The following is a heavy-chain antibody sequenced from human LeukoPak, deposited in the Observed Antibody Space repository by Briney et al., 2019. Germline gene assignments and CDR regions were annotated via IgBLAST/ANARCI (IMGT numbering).Heavy chain of an antibody. CDR1: GFTFSSYS. J-gene: IGHJ4*02. CDR2: ISSSSSYI. Sequence: PGGSLRLSCAASGFTFSSYSMNWVRQAPGKGLEWVSSISSSSSYIYYADSVKGRFTISRDNSKNTLYLQMNSLRAEDTAVYYCARRAGAYSHPYDYWGQGTLVTISS. D-gene: IGHD4/OR15-4a*01. CDR3: ARRAGAYSHPYDY. V-gene: IGHV3-21*04.